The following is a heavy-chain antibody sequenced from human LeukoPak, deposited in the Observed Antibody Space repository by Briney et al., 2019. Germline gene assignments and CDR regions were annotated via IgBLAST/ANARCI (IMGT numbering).Heavy chain of an antibody. CDR1: GFTFSSYA. V-gene: IGHV3-23*01. J-gene: IGHJ4*02. D-gene: IGHD6-6*01. CDR2: ISGSGGTT. CDR3: ANFIAARRFDY. Sequence: GGSLRLSCAASGFTFSSYAMSWVRQAPGKGLEWVSAISGSGGTTYYADSVKGRFTISRDNSKNTLYLQMNSLRADDTAVYYCANFIAARRFDYWGQGTLVTVSS.